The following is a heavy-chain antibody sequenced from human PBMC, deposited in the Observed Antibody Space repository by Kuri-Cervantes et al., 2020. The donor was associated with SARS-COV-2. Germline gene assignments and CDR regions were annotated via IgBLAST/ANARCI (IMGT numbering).Heavy chain of an antibody. Sequence: GESLKISCAASGFTFSSYAMSWVRQAPGKGLEWVSAISGSGGSTYYADSVKGRLTISRDNSKNTLYLQMNSLRAEDTAVYYCARAHNGRAVADFDYWGQGTLVTVSS. CDR2: ISGSGGST. J-gene: IGHJ4*02. D-gene: IGHD6-19*01. CDR1: GFTFSSYA. CDR3: ARAHNGRAVADFDY. V-gene: IGHV3-23*01.